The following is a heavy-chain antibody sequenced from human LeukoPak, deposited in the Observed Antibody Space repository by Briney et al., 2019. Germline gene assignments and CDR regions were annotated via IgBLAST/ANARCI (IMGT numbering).Heavy chain of an antibody. CDR1: GYTFTSYD. CDR2: MNPNSGNT. J-gene: IGHJ4*02. V-gene: IGHV1-8*03. CDR3: ARGLPRYGDYSPRRYYFDY. D-gene: IGHD4-17*01. Sequence: ASVKVSCKASGYTFTSYDINWVRQATGQRLEWMGWMNPNSGNTGYAQKFQVRVTLTRNASISTDNMELSSLRSEDTAVYYCARGLPRYGDYSPRRYYFDYWGQGTLVTVSS.